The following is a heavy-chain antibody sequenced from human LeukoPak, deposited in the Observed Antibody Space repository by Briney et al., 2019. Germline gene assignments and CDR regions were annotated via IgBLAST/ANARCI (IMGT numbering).Heavy chain of an antibody. CDR1: GYTFTSYY. CDR2: INPSGGST. J-gene: IGHJ6*03. Sequence: GASVKVSCKASGYTFTSYYMHWVRQAPGQGLEWMGIINPSGGSTSYAQKFQGRVTMTRDMSTSTVYMELSSLRSEDTAVYYCARDRGYSYAKKSSEYYYMDVWGKGTTVTISS. V-gene: IGHV1-46*01. CDR3: ARDRGYSYAKKSSEYYYMDV. D-gene: IGHD5-18*01.